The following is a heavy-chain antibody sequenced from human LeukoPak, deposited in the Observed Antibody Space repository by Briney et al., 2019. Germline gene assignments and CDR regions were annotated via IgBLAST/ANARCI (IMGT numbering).Heavy chain of an antibody. CDR2: ISWNSGSI. Sequence: PGRSLRLSCAASGFTFDDYAMHWVRQAPGKGLEWVPGISWNSGSIGYADSVKGRFTISRDNAKNSLYLQMNSLRAEDTALYYCAKDFQGSSGYYGDWFDPWGQGTLVTVSS. J-gene: IGHJ5*02. V-gene: IGHV3-9*01. D-gene: IGHD3-22*01. CDR1: GFTFDDYA. CDR3: AKDFQGSSGYYGDWFDP.